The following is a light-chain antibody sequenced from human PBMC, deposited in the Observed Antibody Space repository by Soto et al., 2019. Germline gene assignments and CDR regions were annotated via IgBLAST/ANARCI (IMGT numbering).Light chain of an antibody. Sequence: DIQMTQSPSTLSGSVGYRVTITCRASQTISSWLSWYQQKPGKAPKLLIYKASTLKSGVPSRFSGSGSGTEFTLTISSLQPDDFVTYYCQHYNSYSEAFGQGTKVDIK. CDR3: QHYNSYSEA. CDR1: QTISSW. J-gene: IGKJ1*01. V-gene: IGKV1-5*03. CDR2: KAS.